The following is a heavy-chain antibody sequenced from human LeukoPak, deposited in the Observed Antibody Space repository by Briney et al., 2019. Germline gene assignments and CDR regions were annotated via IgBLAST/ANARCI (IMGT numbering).Heavy chain of an antibody. CDR2: ISWNSGKI. CDR3: AKQGA. V-gene: IGHV3-9*01. CDR1: GFTFDDYA. J-gene: IGHJ5*02. Sequence: PGRSLRLSCAASGFTFDDYAMRWVRQAPGKGLEWVSGISWNSGKIAYADSVKGRFTISRDNAKNSLYLQMNNLRAEDTAWYYCAKQGAWGQGTLVTVSS.